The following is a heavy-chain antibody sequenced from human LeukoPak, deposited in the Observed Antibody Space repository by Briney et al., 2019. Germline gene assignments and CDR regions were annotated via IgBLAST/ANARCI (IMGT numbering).Heavy chain of an antibody. J-gene: IGHJ5*02. V-gene: IGHV4-61*02. CDR1: GGSISSGSYY. Sequence: SETLSLTCTVSGGSISSGSYYWSWIRQPAGKGLEWIGRIYTSGSTYYNPSLKSHTTISVDTSKNQFSLKLSSVTAADTAVYYCAREDIVVVPAAIRMGNWFDPWGQGTLVTVSS. CDR2: IYTSGST. D-gene: IGHD2-2*01. CDR3: AREDIVVVPAAIRMGNWFDP.